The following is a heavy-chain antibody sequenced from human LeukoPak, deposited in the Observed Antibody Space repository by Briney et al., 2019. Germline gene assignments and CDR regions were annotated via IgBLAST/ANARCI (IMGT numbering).Heavy chain of an antibody. CDR1: RFTFSSYT. J-gene: IGHJ4*02. V-gene: IGHV3-30*04. D-gene: IGHD6-19*01. CDR3: AKADPSSGLDY. CDR2: ISYDGSNK. Sequence: GGSLRLSCAASRFTFSSYTMHWVRQAPGKGLEWVAVISYDGSNKYYADSVKGRFTISRDNSKNTLYLQMNSLRAEDTAVYYCAKADPSSGLDYWGQGTLVTVSS.